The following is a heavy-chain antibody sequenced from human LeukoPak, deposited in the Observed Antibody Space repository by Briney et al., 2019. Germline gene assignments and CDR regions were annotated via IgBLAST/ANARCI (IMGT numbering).Heavy chain of an antibody. V-gene: IGHV5-51*01. J-gene: IGHJ3*02. D-gene: IGHD1-1*01. CDR3: ARPQVERAANDAFDI. CDR2: IYPGDSDT. Sequence: GASLKISCKGSGYSFTSYWIGWVRQLPGKGLEWMGIIYPGDSDTRYSPSFQGQVTISADKSISTAYLQWSSLKASDTAMYYCARPQVERAANDAFDIWGQGTKVTVSS. CDR1: GYSFTSYW.